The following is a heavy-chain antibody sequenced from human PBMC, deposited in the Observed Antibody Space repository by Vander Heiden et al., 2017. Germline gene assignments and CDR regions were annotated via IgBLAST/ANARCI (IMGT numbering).Heavy chain of an antibody. V-gene: IGHV4-4*02. Sequence: QVQLQESGPGLVKPSGPLSLTCTVSGVSFDRKWWSWVRQSPGKGLEWIGEIFHTGSTYFSPSFKSRVSMLVDKSKNQLSLQLSSVTAADTAMYYCAGGRGGSFDVWGQGTMVTVSS. CDR1: GVSFDRKW. D-gene: IGHD3-16*01. J-gene: IGHJ3*01. CDR2: IFHTGST. CDR3: AGGRGGSFDV.